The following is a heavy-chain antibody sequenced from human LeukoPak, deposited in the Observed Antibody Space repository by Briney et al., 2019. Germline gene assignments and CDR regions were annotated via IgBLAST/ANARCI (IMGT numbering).Heavy chain of an antibody. CDR3: ARTLALVVPAAIAFDY. Sequence: PSETLSLTCNVSGGAISGYHWSWIRQPPGKGLEWLGYIYYSGSTYYNPSLKSRVTISVDTSKNQFSLKLSSVTAADTAVYYCARTLALVVPAAIAFDYWGQGTLVTVSS. CDR1: GGAISGYH. CDR2: IYYSGST. J-gene: IGHJ4*02. D-gene: IGHD2-2*01. V-gene: IGHV4-59*12.